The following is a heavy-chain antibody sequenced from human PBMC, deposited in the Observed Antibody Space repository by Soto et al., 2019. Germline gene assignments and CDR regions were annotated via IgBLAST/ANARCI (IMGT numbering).Heavy chain of an antibody. CDR1: GFSFASSW. CDR3: ARDVSPVISSLYLDAFDI. D-gene: IGHD2-21*01. Sequence: VQLVESGGELVQPGGSLRLSSAASGFSFASSWMTWVRQAPGKGLEWVANIKRDGSKINYLDSVRGRFTVSRDNAKNSLYLEINSLSAEHTALYYCARDVSPVISSLYLDAFDIWGQGTMVTVSS. CDR2: IKRDGSKI. J-gene: IGHJ3*02. V-gene: IGHV3-7*05.